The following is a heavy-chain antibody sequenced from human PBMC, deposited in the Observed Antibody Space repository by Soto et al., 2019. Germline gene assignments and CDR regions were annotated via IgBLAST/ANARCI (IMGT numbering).Heavy chain of an antibody. CDR1: GDSVSSNSAA. CDR3: ARDLGVVVAPTDRYYYYGMDV. J-gene: IGHJ6*02. Sequence: PSQTLSLTCAISGDSVSSNSAAWNWIGQSPSRGLEWLGRTYYRSKWYNDYAVSVKSRITINPDTSKNQFSLQLNSVTPEDTAVYYCARDLGVVVAPTDRYYYYGMDVWGQGTTVTVSS. D-gene: IGHD2-15*01. V-gene: IGHV6-1*01. CDR2: TYYRSKWYN.